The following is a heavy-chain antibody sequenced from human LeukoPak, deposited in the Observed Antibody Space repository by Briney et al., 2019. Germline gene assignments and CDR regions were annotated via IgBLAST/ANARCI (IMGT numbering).Heavy chain of an antibody. CDR2: ISGSDGST. CDR1: GFTFSSYA. D-gene: IGHD2-21*02. V-gene: IGHV3-23*01. J-gene: IGHJ4*02. Sequence: GGSLRLSCAASGFTFSSYAMCWVRQAPGKGLGWVSAISGSDGSTYYADSVKGRFTISSDNSKNTLYLQMNRLSAEDTAVYYCEKDLGGSGDYRPYWGQGSVVTVSS. CDR3: EKDLGGSGDYRPY.